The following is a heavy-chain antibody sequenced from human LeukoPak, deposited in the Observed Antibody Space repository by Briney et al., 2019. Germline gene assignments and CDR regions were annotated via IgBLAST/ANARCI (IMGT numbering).Heavy chain of an antibody. CDR2: INSDGSST. CDR3: AKAGVLRFLEWFKGYFDY. Sequence: GGSLRLSCAASGFTFSSYWMHWVRQAPGKGLVWVSRINSDGSSTSYADSVKGRFTISRDNAKNTLYLQMNSLRAEDTAVYYCAKAGVLRFLEWFKGYFDYWGQGTLVTVSS. D-gene: IGHD3-3*01. J-gene: IGHJ4*02. CDR1: GFTFSSYW. V-gene: IGHV3-74*01.